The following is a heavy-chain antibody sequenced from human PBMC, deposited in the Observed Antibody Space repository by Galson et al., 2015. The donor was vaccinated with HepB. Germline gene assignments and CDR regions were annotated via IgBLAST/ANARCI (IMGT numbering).Heavy chain of an antibody. V-gene: IGHV3-11*06. CDR3: ARVAHSDYGDHAHFDY. J-gene: IGHJ4*02. CDR2: ISSTAIYT. Sequence: SLRLSCAASGFTFSDYYMSWIRQAPGKGLEWLSYISSTAIYTNYADSVKGRFTISRDNVKNSVFLQMNSLRADDTAVYFCARVAHSDYGDHAHFDYWGQGALVTVSS. D-gene: IGHD4-17*01. CDR1: GFTFSDYY.